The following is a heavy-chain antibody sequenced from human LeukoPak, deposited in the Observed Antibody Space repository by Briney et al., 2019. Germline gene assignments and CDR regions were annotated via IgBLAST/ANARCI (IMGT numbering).Heavy chain of an antibody. J-gene: IGHJ5*02. CDR1: GYSFTSYW. Sequence: GESLKISCKGSGYSFTSYWISWVRQMPGKGLEWMGRIDPSDSYTNYSPSFQGHVTISADKTISTAYLQWSSLKASDTAMYYCARRVSSSGWFDPWGQGTLVTVSS. V-gene: IGHV5-10-1*01. CDR2: IDPSDSYT. D-gene: IGHD6-6*01. CDR3: ARRVSSSGWFDP.